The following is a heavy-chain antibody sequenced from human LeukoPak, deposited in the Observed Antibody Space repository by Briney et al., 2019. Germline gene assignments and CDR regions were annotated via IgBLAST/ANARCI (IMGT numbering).Heavy chain of an antibody. CDR1: GGSISSDAYF. Sequence: SETLSLTCTVSGGSISSDAYFWAWIRQPPEKGLEWVASIGYRGDIYYSPSLKSRVTISVDTSKNLFSLKLSSMTAADTAVYYCARLSGRSGAFDYWGQGTLVTVSS. D-gene: IGHD6-25*01. J-gene: IGHJ4*02. CDR2: IGYRGDI. CDR3: ARLSGRSGAFDY. V-gene: IGHV4-39*01.